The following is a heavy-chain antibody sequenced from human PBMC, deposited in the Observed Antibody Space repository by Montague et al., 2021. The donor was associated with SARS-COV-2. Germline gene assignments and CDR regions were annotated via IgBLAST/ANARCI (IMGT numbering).Heavy chain of an antibody. CDR1: GSSFSGYY. CDR3: ARLRDGVVPSPILGVGPFYSYYYMDV. CDR2: INHGGST. D-gene: IGHD3-10*01. J-gene: IGHJ6*03. V-gene: IGHV4-34*01. Sequence: SETLSLTCAVHGSSFSGYYWNWIRQSPGKGLEWIGEINHGGSTKFSPSLKGRLTISTDTSKKQFSLKLTSVAAADTAVYYCARLRDGVVPSPILGVGPFYSYYYMDVWGRGTPVTVPS.